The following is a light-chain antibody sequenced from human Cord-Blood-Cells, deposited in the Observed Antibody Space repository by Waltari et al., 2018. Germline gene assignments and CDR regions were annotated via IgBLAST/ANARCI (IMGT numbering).Light chain of an antibody. V-gene: IGLV2-14*01. J-gene: IGLJ1*01. Sequence: QSALTQPASVSGSPGQSITISCTGPSSDVGGYNYVSWYQQHPGKAPKLMIYDVSNRPSGVSNRFSGSKSGNTASLTISALQAEDEADYYCSSYTSSSTYVFGTGTKVTVL. CDR2: DVS. CDR3: SSYTSSSTYV. CDR1: SSDVGGYNY.